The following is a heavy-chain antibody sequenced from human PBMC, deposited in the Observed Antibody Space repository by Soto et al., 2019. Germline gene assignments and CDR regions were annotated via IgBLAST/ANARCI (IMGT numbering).Heavy chain of an antibody. D-gene: IGHD1-20*01. V-gene: IGHV3-7*03. Sequence: PGGSLRLSCAASGFTFSSYAMSWVRQAPGKGLEWVANIKQDGSEKYYVDSVKGRFTISRDNAKNSPYLQMNNLRAEDTAVYYCAKPPDYNWNDYWGQGTLVTVSS. CDR3: AKPPDYNWNDY. CDR1: GFTFSSYA. CDR2: IKQDGSEK. J-gene: IGHJ4*02.